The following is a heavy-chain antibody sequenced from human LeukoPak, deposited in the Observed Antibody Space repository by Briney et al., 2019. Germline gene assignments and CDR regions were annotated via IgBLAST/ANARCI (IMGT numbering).Heavy chain of an antibody. V-gene: IGHV3-30*03. CDR2: ISYDGSNK. Sequence: PGGSLRLSCAASGFTFSSYGMHWVRQAPGKGLEWVAVISYDGSNKYYADSVKGRFTISRDNSKNTLYLQMNSLRAEDTAVYYCARGDDYVWGSYRYADYWGQGTLVAVSS. D-gene: IGHD3-16*02. J-gene: IGHJ4*02. CDR1: GFTFSSYG. CDR3: ARGDDYVWGSYRYADY.